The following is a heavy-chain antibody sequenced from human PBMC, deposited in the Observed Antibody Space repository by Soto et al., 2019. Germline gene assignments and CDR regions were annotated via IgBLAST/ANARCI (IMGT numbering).Heavy chain of an antibody. J-gene: IGHJ4*02. D-gene: IGHD4-17*01. Sequence: SETLSLTCTVSGDSITSNSYFWAWIRQPPGKGLEWIGSIYYSGTTYYKPSIKSRVTISVDRSKNQFSLRLFSVTAADSAVYYCGAHAGATYGPLDYWGRGTLVTVSS. CDR1: GDSITSNSYF. V-gene: IGHV4-39*07. CDR3: GAHAGATYGPLDY. CDR2: IYYSGTT.